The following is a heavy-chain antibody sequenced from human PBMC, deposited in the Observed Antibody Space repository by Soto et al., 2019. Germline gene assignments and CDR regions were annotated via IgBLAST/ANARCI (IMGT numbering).Heavy chain of an antibody. D-gene: IGHD4-17*01. V-gene: IGHV4-34*01. Sequence: QVQLQQWGAGLLKPSETLSLTCAVYGGSFSGYYWSWIRQPPGKGLEWIGEINHSGSTNYNPSLKSRVTISVDSSKNQFSLKLSSVTAADTAVYYCASKITVTKGSRYWCQGTLVTVSS. J-gene: IGHJ4*02. CDR1: GGSFSGYY. CDR2: INHSGST. CDR3: ASKITVTKGSRY.